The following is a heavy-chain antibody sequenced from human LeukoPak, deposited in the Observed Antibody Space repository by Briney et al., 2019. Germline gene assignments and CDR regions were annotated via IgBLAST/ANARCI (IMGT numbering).Heavy chain of an antibody. CDR1: GFTFSSYS. CDR3: ARDRGSSSEIAY. J-gene: IGHJ4*02. D-gene: IGHD6-6*01. V-gene: IGHV3-21*01. CDR2: ISSSSSYI. Sequence: GXSLXLSCAASGFTFSSYSMNWVRQAPGKGLEWVSSISSSSSYIYYADSVKGGFTISRENAKNSVYLQMNSLRAEDTAVYYCARDRGSSSEIAYWGQGTLVTVSS.